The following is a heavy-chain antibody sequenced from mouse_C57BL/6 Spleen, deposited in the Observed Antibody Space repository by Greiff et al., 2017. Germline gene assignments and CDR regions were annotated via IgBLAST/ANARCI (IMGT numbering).Heavy chain of an antibody. J-gene: IGHJ3*01. D-gene: IGHD1-1*01. V-gene: IGHV3-6*01. Sequence: VQLKESGPGLVKPSQSLSLTCSVTGYSITSGYYWNWIRQFPGNKLEWMGYISYDGSNNYNPSLKNRISITRDTSKNQFFLKLNSVTTEDTATYYCAREGDYYGRGFAYWGQGTLVTVSA. CDR2: ISYDGSN. CDR3: AREGDYYGRGFAY. CDR1: GYSITSGYY.